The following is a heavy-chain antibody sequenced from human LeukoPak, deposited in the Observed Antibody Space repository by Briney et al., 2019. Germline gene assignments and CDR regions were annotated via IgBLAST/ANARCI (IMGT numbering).Heavy chain of an antibody. CDR2: IRNDGSNK. CDR1: GFTFSSYG. Sequence: GGSLRLSCAASGFTFSSYGMDWVRQAPGKRLEWVAFIRNDGSNKYYADSVKGRFTISRDNAKNSLFLKTDTLRGDDTGIYYCARDPNVLGITPYYFDFWGQGTLVTVSS. CDR3: ARDPNVLGITPYYFDF. D-gene: IGHD3-10*02. V-gene: IGHV3-30*02. J-gene: IGHJ4*02.